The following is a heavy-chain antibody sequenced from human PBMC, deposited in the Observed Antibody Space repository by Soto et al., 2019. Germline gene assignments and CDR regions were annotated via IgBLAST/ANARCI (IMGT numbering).Heavy chain of an antibody. Sequence: PSETLSLTCAVSGGSISSSNWWSWVRQSPGKGLEWIGEIYHSGSTNYNPSLKSRVTISVDKSKNLFSLDLSSVTAADTAVYYCARDTRDGYYFEYWGQGILVTVSS. J-gene: IGHJ4*02. CDR1: GGSISSSNW. D-gene: IGHD1-26*01. CDR2: IYHSGST. CDR3: ARDTRDGYYFEY. V-gene: IGHV4-4*02.